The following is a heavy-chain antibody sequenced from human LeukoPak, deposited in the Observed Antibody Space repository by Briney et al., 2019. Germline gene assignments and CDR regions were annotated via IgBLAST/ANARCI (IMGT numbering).Heavy chain of an antibody. CDR3: ARGIIGYYFDY. Sequence: ASVRVSSKNSGYTFTIYGISWVRQAPGQRLEGMGLISAYGNTNYAQNLQGRVTMTTDTSTGTAYMELRSLRSDDTAVYYCARGIIGYYFDYWGQGTLVTVSS. J-gene: IGHJ4*02. CDR2: ISAYGNT. V-gene: IGHV1-18*01. CDR1: GYTFTIYG. D-gene: IGHD2-15*01.